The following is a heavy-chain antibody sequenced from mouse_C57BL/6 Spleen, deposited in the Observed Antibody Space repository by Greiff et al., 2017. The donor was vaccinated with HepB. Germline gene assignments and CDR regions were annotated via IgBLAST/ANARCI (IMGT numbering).Heavy chain of an antibody. CDR2: IHPNSGST. Sequence: QVQLKQPGAELVKPGASVKLSCKASGYTFTSYWMHWVKQRPGQGLEWIGMIHPNSGSTNYNEKFKSKATLTVDKSSSTAYMQLSSLTSEDSAVYYCARLALNGFDYWGQGTTLTVSS. V-gene: IGHV1-64*01. CDR3: ARLALNGFDY. D-gene: IGHD6-1*01. CDR1: GYTFTSYW. J-gene: IGHJ2*01.